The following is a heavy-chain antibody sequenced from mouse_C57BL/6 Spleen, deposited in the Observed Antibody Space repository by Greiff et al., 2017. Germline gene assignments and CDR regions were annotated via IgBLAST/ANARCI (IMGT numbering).Heavy chain of an antibody. D-gene: IGHD3-2*02. CDR3: ARYQGTNYKNPNWYFDV. V-gene: IGHV1-53*01. CDR2: INPSNGGT. J-gene: IGHJ1*03. CDR1: GYTFTSYW. Sequence: QVQLKQPGTELVKPGASVKLSCKASGYTFTSYWMHWVKQRPGQGLEWIGNINPSNGGTNYNEKFKSKATLTVDKSSSTAYRQLSSLTSEDSAVYYCARYQGTNYKNPNWYFDVWGTGTTVTVSS.